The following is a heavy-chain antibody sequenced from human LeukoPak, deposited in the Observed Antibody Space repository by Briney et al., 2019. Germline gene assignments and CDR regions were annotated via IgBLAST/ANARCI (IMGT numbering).Heavy chain of an antibody. CDR3: AKDSAVVPAAIYY. J-gene: IGHJ4*02. CDR2: ISGSGGST. Sequence: GGSLRLSCAASGFTFSSYAMSWVRQAPGKGLEWVSAISGSGGSTYYADSVKGRFTIPRDNSKNTLYLQMNSLRAEDTAVYYCAKDSAVVPAAIYYWGQGTLVTVSS. CDR1: GFTFSSYA. V-gene: IGHV3-23*01. D-gene: IGHD2-2*02.